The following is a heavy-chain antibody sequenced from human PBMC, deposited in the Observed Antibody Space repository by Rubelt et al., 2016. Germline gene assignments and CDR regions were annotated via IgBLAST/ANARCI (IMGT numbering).Heavy chain of an antibody. J-gene: IGHJ4*02. D-gene: IGHD3-3*01. V-gene: IGHV4-34*01. Sequence: QVQLQQWGAGLLKPSETLSLTCAVYGGSFSGYYWSWIRQPPGKGLEWIGYIYYSGSTYYNPSIKSRVTISGDTSKNQFALKLGSGTAADTAVYYCARGRRITIDPLLFDYWGQGTLVTVSS. CDR2: IYYSGST. CDR3: ARGRRITIDPLLFDY. CDR1: GGSFSGYY.